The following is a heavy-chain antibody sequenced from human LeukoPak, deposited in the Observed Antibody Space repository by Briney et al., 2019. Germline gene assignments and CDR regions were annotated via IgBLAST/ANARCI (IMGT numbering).Heavy chain of an antibody. CDR1: GYTFTSYG. D-gene: IGHD2-2*02. CDR3: ARGYCSSTSCYIEDNWFDP. V-gene: IGHV1-18*01. CDR2: ISAYNGNT. Sequence: ASVKVSCKASGYTFTSYGISWGRQAPGQGLDWMGWISAYNGNTNYAQKLQGRVTMTTDTSTSTAYMELRSLRSDDTAVYYCARGYCSSTSCYIEDNWFDPWGQGTLVTVSS. J-gene: IGHJ5*02.